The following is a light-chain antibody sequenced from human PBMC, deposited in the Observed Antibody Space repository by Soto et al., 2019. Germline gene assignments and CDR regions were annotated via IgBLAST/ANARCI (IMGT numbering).Light chain of an antibody. V-gene: IGKV1-39*01. CDR2: TAS. CDR1: QSISSH. CDR3: QQSYSTPIS. J-gene: IGKJ5*01. Sequence: DIPVAQYPSSLSASVGDPVTITFRASQSISSHLNWYQQKPGKAPNLLMYTASNLQSGVPSRFSGSGSGTDFTLTISSLQPEDFATYYCQQSYSTPISFGQGTRLEI.